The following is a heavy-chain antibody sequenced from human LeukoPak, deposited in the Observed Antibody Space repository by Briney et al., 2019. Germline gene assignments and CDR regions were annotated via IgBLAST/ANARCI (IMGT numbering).Heavy chain of an antibody. CDR2: IYYSGST. D-gene: IGHD1-26*01. J-gene: IGHJ4*02. CDR3: ARSGSYTGGYYFDY. CDR1: GGSISSGGYY. Sequence: SQTLSLTCTVSGGSISSGGYYWSWIRQYPGKGLEWIGYIYYSGSTYYNPSLKSRVTISVDTSKNQFSLNQNSVTAADTAVYYCARSGSYTGGYYFDYWGQGTLVTVSS. V-gene: IGHV4-31*03.